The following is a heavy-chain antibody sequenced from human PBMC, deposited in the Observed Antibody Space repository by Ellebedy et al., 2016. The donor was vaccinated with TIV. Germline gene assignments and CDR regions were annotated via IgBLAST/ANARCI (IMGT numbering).Heavy chain of an antibody. Sequence: MPSETLSLTCSVSGSSISSGYYWGWIRQPPGRGLEWIGSMFHSGSTYYSPSLKSRVTISVDTSKNQLSLRLSSVTAADTAVYYCTGRVALDYWGQGTLVTVSS. CDR3: TGRVALDY. J-gene: IGHJ4*02. CDR2: MFHSGST. D-gene: IGHD1-14*01. V-gene: IGHV4-38-2*01. CDR1: GSSISSGYY.